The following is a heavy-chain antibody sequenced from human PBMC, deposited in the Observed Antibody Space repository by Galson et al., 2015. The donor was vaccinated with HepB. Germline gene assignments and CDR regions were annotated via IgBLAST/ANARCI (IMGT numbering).Heavy chain of an antibody. Sequence: SLRLSCAASGFTFSSYAMHWVRQAPGKGLEWVAVISYDGSNKYYADSVKGRFTISRDNSKNTLYLQMNSLRAEDTAVYYCARGGGHSSGWYVYWGQGTLVTVSS. CDR2: ISYDGSNK. CDR1: GFTFSSYA. V-gene: IGHV3-30-3*01. J-gene: IGHJ4*02. D-gene: IGHD6-19*01. CDR3: ARGGGHSSGWYVY.